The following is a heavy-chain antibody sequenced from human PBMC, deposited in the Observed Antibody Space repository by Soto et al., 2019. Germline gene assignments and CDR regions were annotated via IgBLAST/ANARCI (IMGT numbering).Heavy chain of an antibody. D-gene: IGHD3-10*01. CDR1: GGSISSYY. Sequence: SSETLSLTCTVSGGSISSYYWSWIRQPPGKGLEWIGYIYYSGSTNYNPSLKSRVTISVDTSKNQFSLKLSSVTAADTAVYYCARVRYYGSGSYVFDYWGQGTLVTVSS. CDR2: IYYSGST. J-gene: IGHJ4*02. V-gene: IGHV4-59*12. CDR3: ARVRYYGSGSYVFDY.